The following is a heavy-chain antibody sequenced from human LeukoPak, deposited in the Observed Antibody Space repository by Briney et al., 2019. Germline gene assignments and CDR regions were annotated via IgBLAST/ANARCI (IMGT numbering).Heavy chain of an antibody. J-gene: IGHJ6*03. CDR3: TTGYYYMDV. CDR1: GFTFNNAW. V-gene: IGHV3-15*01. Sequence: GGSLRLSCAASGFTFNNAWMNWVRQAPGKGLEWVGRIKRELDGGATDYAAPVKGRFSTSREDSKSTLYLHMNSLKIEDTAVYYCTTGYYYMDVWGKGTTVTVSS. CDR2: IKRELDGGAT.